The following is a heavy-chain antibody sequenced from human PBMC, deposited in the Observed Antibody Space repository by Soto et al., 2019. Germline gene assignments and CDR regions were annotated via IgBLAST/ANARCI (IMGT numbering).Heavy chain of an antibody. J-gene: IGHJ4*02. CDR1: GDSISSSSYY. V-gene: IGHV4-39*01. CDR3: ASHCSSASCYLPAFDY. CDR2: IYYSGNT. D-gene: IGHD2-2*01. Sequence: QLQLQESGPGLVKPSETLSLTCTVSGDSISSSSYYWGWIRQPPGKGLEGIGSIYYSGNTFYNPSLKSRVTISVVTSMNQFSLKLNSVTAADTAVYYCASHCSSASCYLPAFDYWGQGTLVTVSS.